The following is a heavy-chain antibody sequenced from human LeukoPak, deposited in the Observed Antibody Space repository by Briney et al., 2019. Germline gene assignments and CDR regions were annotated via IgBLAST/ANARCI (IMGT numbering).Heavy chain of an antibody. Sequence: QPGGSLRLPCAASGFTFDDYAMHWVRQAPGKGLEWVSGISWNSGSIGYADSVKGRFTISRDNAKNSLYLQMNSLRAEDTTLYYCAKDTGSSWWGRLIDYWGQGTLVTVSS. CDR1: GFTFDDYA. CDR3: AKDTGSSWWGRLIDY. V-gene: IGHV3-9*01. J-gene: IGHJ4*02. CDR2: ISWNSGSI. D-gene: IGHD2-15*01.